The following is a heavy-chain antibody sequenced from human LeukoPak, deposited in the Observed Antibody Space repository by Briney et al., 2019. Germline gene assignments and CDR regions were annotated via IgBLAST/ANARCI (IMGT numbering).Heavy chain of an antibody. Sequence: PSETLSLTCTVSGGSISSSSYYWGWIRQPPGKGLEWIGSIYYSGSTYYNPSLKSRVTISVDTSKNQFSLKLSSVTAADTAVYYCARHGVGAARRTYYYYYGMDVWGQGTTVTVSS. CDR2: IYYSGST. D-gene: IGHD2-15*01. V-gene: IGHV4-39*01. CDR3: ARHGVGAARRTYYYYYGMDV. J-gene: IGHJ6*02. CDR1: GGSISSSSYY.